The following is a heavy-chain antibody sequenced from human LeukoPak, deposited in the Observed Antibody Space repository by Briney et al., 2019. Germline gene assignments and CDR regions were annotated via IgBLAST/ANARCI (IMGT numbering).Heavy chain of an antibody. CDR3: ARGVAVAGDAFDI. V-gene: IGHV1-69*05. CDR1: GGTFSSYA. CDR2: IIPIFGTA. J-gene: IGHJ3*02. Sequence: SVKVSCKASGGTFSSYAISWVRQAPGQGLEWMGGIIPIFGTANYAQKFQGRVTITTDESTSTAYMDLSSLRSEDTAVYYCARGVAVAGDAFDIWGQGTMVTVSS. D-gene: IGHD6-19*01.